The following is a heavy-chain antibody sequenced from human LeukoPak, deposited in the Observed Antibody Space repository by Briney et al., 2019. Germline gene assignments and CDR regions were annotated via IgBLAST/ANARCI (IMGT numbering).Heavy chain of an antibody. CDR1: GFSFSGYY. D-gene: IGHD4-17*01. Sequence: PGGSLRLSCEVSGFSFSGYYMNWLRQAPGKGLEWVAVISYDGSNKYYADSVKGRFTISRDNSKNTLYLQMNSLRAEDTAVYYCAKDFYGDYVYYFDYWGQGTLVTVSS. J-gene: IGHJ4*02. CDR3: AKDFYGDYVYYFDY. CDR2: ISYDGSNK. V-gene: IGHV3-30*18.